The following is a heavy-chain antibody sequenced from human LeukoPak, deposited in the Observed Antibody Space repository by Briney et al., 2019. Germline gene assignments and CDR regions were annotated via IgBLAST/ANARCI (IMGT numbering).Heavy chain of an antibody. V-gene: IGHV4-38-2*02. CDR3: ARGKKEVCNYFDY. D-gene: IGHD2-8*01. CDR1: GYSISSGYY. Sequence: PSETLSLTCTVSGYSISSGYYWGWIRQPPGKGLEWIGSIYHSGSTYYNPSLKSRVTISVDTSKNQFSLKLSSVTAADTAVYYCARGKKEVCNYFDYWGQGTLVTVSS. CDR2: IYHSGST. J-gene: IGHJ4*02.